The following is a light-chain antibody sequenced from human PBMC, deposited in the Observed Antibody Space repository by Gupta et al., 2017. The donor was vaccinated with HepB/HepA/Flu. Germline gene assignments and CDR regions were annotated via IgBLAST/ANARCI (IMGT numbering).Light chain of an antibody. Sequence: DIQLTQSPTFLSASVGDRVTITCRASQGISSYLAWYQQKPGKAPKLLIYAASTLQSGVPSTFSGSGSGTEFTLTISSLQPEDVATYYCQQLNSYPRSFGQGTKLEIK. CDR1: QGISSY. V-gene: IGKV1-9*01. CDR2: AAS. J-gene: IGKJ2*04. CDR3: QQLNSYPRS.